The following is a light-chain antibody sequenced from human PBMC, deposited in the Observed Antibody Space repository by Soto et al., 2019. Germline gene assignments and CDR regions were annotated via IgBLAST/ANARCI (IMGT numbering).Light chain of an antibody. CDR3: QQRGAGVT. CDR2: YAS. J-gene: IGKJ4*01. V-gene: IGKV3-11*01. Sequence: EIVVTQSPATLSLSPGERATLSCRTSQSVDYYLAWYQQKPAQAPRPLIYYASTRAAGVPTRFSASGSGTDFPLTISSLEPEDFAVYYCQQRGAGVTFGGGTKVEIK. CDR1: QSVDYY.